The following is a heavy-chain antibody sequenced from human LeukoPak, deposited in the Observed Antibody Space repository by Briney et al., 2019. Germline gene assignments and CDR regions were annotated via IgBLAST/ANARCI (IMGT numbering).Heavy chain of an antibody. D-gene: IGHD2-15*01. J-gene: IGHJ4*02. CDR3: ATLNLSIVVVPYFDY. CDR1: GYTLTELS. V-gene: IGHV1-24*01. Sequence: GASVKVSCKVSGYTLTELSMHWVRQAPGKGLEWKGGFDPEDGETIYAQKFQGRVTMTEDTSTDTAYMELSSLRSEDTAVYYCATLNLSIVVVPYFDYWGQGTLVTVSS. CDR2: FDPEDGET.